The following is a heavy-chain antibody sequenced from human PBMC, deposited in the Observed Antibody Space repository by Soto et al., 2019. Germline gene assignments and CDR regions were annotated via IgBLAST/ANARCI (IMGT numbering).Heavy chain of an antibody. D-gene: IGHD1-1*01. V-gene: IGHV3-7*05. CDR2: IKDDGSEE. Sequence: EVQVVESGGGLVQPGGSLRLSCAGSGFTFSDYWMSWYRQDPGKGLEWVANIKDDGSEEYDVDSVRGRFTISRDNTMNSLHLQMNSLRADDTAVYYCARFASGKSASTWGQGTLVTVSS. CDR1: GFTFSDYW. J-gene: IGHJ5*02. CDR3: ARFASGKSAST.